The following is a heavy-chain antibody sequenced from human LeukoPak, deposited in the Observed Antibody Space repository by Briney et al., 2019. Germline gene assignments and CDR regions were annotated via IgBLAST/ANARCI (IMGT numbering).Heavy chain of an antibody. V-gene: IGHV4-61*09. Sequence: PSETLSLTCTVSGGSISSGSYDWYWIRQPAGKGLEWIGHIYTSGTSNYNPSLRSRVTISVDTSKNQFSLKLTSVTAADTAVYYCTKGRGIWGQGTLVTVSS. CDR1: GGSISSGSYD. D-gene: IGHD3-10*01. CDR3: TKGRGI. J-gene: IGHJ4*02. CDR2: IYTSGTS.